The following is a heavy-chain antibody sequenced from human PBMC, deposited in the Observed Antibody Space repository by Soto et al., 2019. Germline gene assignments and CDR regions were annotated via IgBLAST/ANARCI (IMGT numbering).Heavy chain of an antibody. CDR1: GGSISSYY. V-gene: IGHV4-59*01. CDR2: IYYSGST. D-gene: IGHD5-18*01. Sequence: SETLSLTCTVSGGSISSYYWSWIRQPPGKGLEWIGYIYYSGSTNYNPSLKSRVTISVDTSKNQFSLKLSSVTAADTAVYYCARRGGWLQPFDYWGQGTLVTVSS. CDR3: ARRGGWLQPFDY. J-gene: IGHJ4*02.